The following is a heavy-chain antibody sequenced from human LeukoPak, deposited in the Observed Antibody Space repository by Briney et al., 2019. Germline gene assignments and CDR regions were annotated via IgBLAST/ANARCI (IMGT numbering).Heavy chain of an antibody. CDR1: GGSISSYY. CDR2: IYTSGST. V-gene: IGHV4-4*07. Sequence: PSETLSLTCTVSGGSISSYYWSWIRQPAGKGLEWIGRIYTSGSTNYNPALKSRVTISVDKSKNQFSLKLSSVTAADTAVYYCARDCPSSKDYDFWSGYSLGSYYYYMYVWGKGTTVTVSS. J-gene: IGHJ6*03. CDR3: ARDCPSSKDYDFWSGYSLGSYYYYMYV. D-gene: IGHD3-3*01.